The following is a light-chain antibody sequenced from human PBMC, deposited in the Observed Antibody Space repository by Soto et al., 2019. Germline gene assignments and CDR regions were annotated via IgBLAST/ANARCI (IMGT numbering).Light chain of an antibody. V-gene: IGLV2-8*01. CDR2: DVT. J-gene: IGLJ2*01. CDR3: SSYACSSMHVA. CDR1: SSDVGGYNF. Sequence: QSALTQPPSASGSPGQSVTISCTGASSDVGGYNFVSWYQHHPGKAPRLMIYDVTQRPTGVPDRFYGSKSGNTASLTVSGLQVEDDAYYDCSSYACSSMHVAFGGETKLTVL.